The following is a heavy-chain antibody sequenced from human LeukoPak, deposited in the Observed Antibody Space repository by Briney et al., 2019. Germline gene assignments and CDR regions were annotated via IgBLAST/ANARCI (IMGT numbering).Heavy chain of an antibody. CDR1: GFTFSTYG. Sequence: PGGSLRLSCAASGFTFSTYGMHWVRQAPGKGLEWVAVISYDGSYKYYADSVKGRFTISRDNSKNTLYLQMNSLRAEDTAVYYCTAGIDYWGQGTLVTVSS. D-gene: IGHD6-13*01. V-gene: IGHV3-30*03. J-gene: IGHJ4*02. CDR2: ISYDGSYK. CDR3: TAGIDY.